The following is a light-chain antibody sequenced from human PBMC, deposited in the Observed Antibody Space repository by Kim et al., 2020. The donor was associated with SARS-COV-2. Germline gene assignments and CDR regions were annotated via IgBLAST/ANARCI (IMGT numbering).Light chain of an antibody. CDR2: AAS. V-gene: IGKV1-16*02. J-gene: IGKJ2*01. Sequence: SASIGGRVTSTCRASQCISNSLAWLQQKPGKAPKSLNHAASSLQSGVPSKFSGSGSGTDFTLTISSLQPEDFATYYCQQYISYPYTFGQGTKLEI. CDR3: QQYISYPYT. CDR1: QCISNS.